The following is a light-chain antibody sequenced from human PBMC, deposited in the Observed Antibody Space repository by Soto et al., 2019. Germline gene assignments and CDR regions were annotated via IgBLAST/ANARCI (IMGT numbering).Light chain of an antibody. J-gene: IGKJ1*01. Sequence: DIQMTQSPSTLSASVGDRVTITCRASQSISSWLAWYQQKPGKAPKLLIYKASSLESGVPSRFSGNGSGTEFTLTISSLQPDDFATYYCQQYSNYWTFGQGTKVDIK. CDR1: QSISSW. CDR2: KAS. CDR3: QQYSNYWT. V-gene: IGKV1-5*03.